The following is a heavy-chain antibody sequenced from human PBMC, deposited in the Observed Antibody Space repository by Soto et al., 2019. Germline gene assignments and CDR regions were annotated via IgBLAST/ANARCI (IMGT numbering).Heavy chain of an antibody. Sequence: SETLSLTCAFYGVSFSGYYWSWIRQPPGKGLEWIGEINHSGSTHYNPSLKSRVTISVDTSKNQFSLKLSSVTAADTAVYYCARVGIDPWGQGTQVTVSS. J-gene: IGHJ5*02. CDR1: GVSFSGYY. V-gene: IGHV4-34*01. CDR2: INHSGST. D-gene: IGHD7-27*01. CDR3: ARVGIDP.